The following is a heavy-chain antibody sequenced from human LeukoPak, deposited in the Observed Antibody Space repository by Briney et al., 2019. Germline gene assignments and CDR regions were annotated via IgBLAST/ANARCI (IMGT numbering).Heavy chain of an antibody. CDR2: INPNSGGT. J-gene: IGHJ3*02. D-gene: IGHD3-22*01. Sequence: GASVNASYTPSGYTFTVYYMHWVRQAPGPGLEWMGWINPNSGGTNPAQKLQGRVTMTRVTSISTAYMELTRLRSDDTAVYYCARATLFYYYDSSGQRSYDAFDIWGQGTMVTVSS. CDR1: GYTFTVYY. CDR3: ARATLFYYYDSSGQRSYDAFDI. V-gene: IGHV1-2*02.